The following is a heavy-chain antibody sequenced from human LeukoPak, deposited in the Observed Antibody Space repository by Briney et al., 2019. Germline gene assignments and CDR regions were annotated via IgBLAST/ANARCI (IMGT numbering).Heavy chain of an antibody. CDR1: GFTFSNAW. CDR2: IKSKTDGGTT. V-gene: IGHV3-15*01. Sequence: GGSLRLSCAASGFTFSNAWMSWVRKPPGQGQELVGRIKSKTDGGTTDYAAPVKGRFTISRDDSKNTLYLQMNSLKAEDTAVYYCLAELAARAGRDAFDIWGQGTMVTVSS. J-gene: IGHJ3*02. CDR3: LAELAARAGRDAFDI. D-gene: IGHD6-13*01.